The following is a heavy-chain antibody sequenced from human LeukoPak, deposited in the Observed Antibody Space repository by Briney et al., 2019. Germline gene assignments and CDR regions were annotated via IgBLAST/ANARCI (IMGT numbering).Heavy chain of an antibody. J-gene: IGHJ1*01. Sequence: NPSETLSLPCTVSGDSISRTKFYWGWIRQPPGKGLEWIGSIYYSGTTNYNPSLKSRVTISVDTSKKQFSLKLRSVTAADTAVYYCASPPSYDFWRWGGGT. CDR2: IYYSGTT. CDR1: GDSISRTKFY. D-gene: IGHD3-3*01. CDR3: ASPPSYDFWR. V-gene: IGHV4-39*01.